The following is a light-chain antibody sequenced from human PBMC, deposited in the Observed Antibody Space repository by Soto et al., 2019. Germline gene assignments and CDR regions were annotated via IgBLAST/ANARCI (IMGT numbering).Light chain of an antibody. CDR1: SEHSSYI. Sequence: QPVLTQSSSASASLGSSVKLTCTLSSEHSSYIIAWHQQQPGKAPRYLMKLEDTGIYNKGSGVPDRFSGSSSGADRYLTISNLQFEDEADYYCETWDRNTVVFGGGTKLTVL. V-gene: IGLV4-60*02. J-gene: IGLJ2*01. CDR2: LEDTGIY. CDR3: ETWDRNTVV.